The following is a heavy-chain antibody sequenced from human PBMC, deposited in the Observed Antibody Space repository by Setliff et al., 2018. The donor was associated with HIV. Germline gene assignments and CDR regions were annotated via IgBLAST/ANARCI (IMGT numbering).Heavy chain of an antibody. D-gene: IGHD3-16*01. V-gene: IGHV1-8*03. CDR3: ARGYASGSGSYYFDH. Sequence: ASVKVSCKASGYSFSNYDTNWMRQATGQGPEWVGWVNPKSGNTGYSQKFQGRLTLTRNTSLSTAHMELRSLRSDDTAVYFCARGYASGSGSYYFDHWGQGTLVTVSS. CDR2: VNPKSGNT. CDR1: GYSFSNYD. J-gene: IGHJ4*02.